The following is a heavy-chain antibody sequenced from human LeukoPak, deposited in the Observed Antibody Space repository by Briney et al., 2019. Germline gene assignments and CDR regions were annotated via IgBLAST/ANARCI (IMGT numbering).Heavy chain of an antibody. D-gene: IGHD3-22*01. Sequence: PGGSLRLSCAASGITLSHVWMSWVRQAPGKGLEWVSAISGSGGSTYYADSVKGRFTISRDNSKNTLYLQMNSLRAEDTAVYYCANSDSSGAYWGQGTLVTVSS. CDR3: ANSDSSGAY. V-gene: IGHV3-23*01. CDR1: GITLSHVW. CDR2: ISGSGGST. J-gene: IGHJ4*02.